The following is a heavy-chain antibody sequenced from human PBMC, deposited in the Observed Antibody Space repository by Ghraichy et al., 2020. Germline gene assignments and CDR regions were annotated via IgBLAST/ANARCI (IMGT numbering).Heavy chain of an antibody. J-gene: IGHJ6*02. CDR3: ARAGYYDFWSGYYTGIGHYYGMDV. D-gene: IGHD3-3*01. CDR2: IYYSGST. Sequence: SETLSLTCTVSGGSISSYYWSWIRQPPGKGLEWIGYIYYSGSTNYNPSLKSRVTISVDTSKNQFSLKLSSVTAADTAVYYCARAGYYDFWSGYYTGIGHYYGMDVWGQGTTVTVSS. V-gene: IGHV4-59*01. CDR1: GGSISSYY.